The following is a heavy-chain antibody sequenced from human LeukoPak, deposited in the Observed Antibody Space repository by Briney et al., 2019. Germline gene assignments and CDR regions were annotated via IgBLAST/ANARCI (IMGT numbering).Heavy chain of an antibody. CDR2: QNHSRGA. CDR3: ARGRMVQGVPSTSRRGGFDY. CDR1: RGSFNGYY. Sequence: TLSLTRAVCRGSFNGYYRMGIRHPPAKAREWMGEQNHSRGANYNQSLKSRVTISVDTSKNQFSVKLSSGTAADEAAYYCARGRMVQGVPSTSRRGGFDYGAREPWSPSPQ. D-gene: IGHD3-10*01. V-gene: IGHV4-34*01. J-gene: IGHJ4*02.